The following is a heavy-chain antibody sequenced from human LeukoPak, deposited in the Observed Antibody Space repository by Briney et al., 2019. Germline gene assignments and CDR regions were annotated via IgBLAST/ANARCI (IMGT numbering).Heavy chain of an antibody. V-gene: IGHV3-30-3*01. J-gene: IGHJ4*02. Sequence: PGGSLRLSCAASGFTFSGSAMHWVRQAPGKGLEWVAVISYDGSNKYYADSVKGRFTISRDNSKNTLYLQMNSLRAEDTAVYYCARDVGPSGVITTGFDYWGQGTLVTVSS. CDR2: ISYDGSNK. CDR1: GFTFSGSA. D-gene: IGHD3-22*01. CDR3: ARDVGPSGVITTGFDY.